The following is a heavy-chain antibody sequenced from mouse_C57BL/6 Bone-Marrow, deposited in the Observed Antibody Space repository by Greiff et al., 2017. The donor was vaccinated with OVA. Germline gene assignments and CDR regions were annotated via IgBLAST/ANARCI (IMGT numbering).Heavy chain of an antibody. CDR3: ARLFYPGYCDV. D-gene: IGHD2-3*01. J-gene: IGHJ1*03. Sequence: DVQLVESGGGLVQPGGSLKLSCAASGFTFSDYYMYWVRQTPEKRLEWVAYISNGGGSTYYPDTVKGRFTISRDNAKNTLYLQVSRLKSEDTAMYYCARLFYPGYCDVWGTGTTVTVSS. CDR2: ISNGGGST. V-gene: IGHV5-12*01. CDR1: GFTFSDYY.